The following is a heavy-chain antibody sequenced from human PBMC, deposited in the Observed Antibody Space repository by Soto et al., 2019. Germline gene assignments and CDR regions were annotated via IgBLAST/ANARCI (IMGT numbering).Heavy chain of an antibody. D-gene: IGHD6-19*01. CDR3: ARAPYSSGWYYFDY. CDR1: GFTVSSNY. CDR2: IYSGGST. Sequence: PGGSLRLSCAASGFTVSSNYMSWVRQAPGKGLEWVSVIYSGGSTYYADSVKGRFTISRDNSKNTLYLQMNSLRAEDTAVYYCARAPYSSGWYYFDYWGQGTLVTVSS. V-gene: IGHV3-66*01. J-gene: IGHJ4*02.